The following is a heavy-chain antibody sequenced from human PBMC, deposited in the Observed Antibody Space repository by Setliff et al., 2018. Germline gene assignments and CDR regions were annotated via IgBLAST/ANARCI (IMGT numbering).Heavy chain of an antibody. CDR3: TTGLRHGVPYFDL. J-gene: IGHJ4*02. CDR2: VDPEDGHT. V-gene: IGHV1-69-2*01. D-gene: IGHD3-10*01. CDR1: GYTFTDYY. Sequence: ASVKVSCKASGYTFTDYYMHWVQQAPGKGLEWMGRVDPEDGHTKYTEKFQGRITISPDMSLDIAHMELGSLTSEDTAVYYCTTGLRHGVPYFDLWGQGTLVTVSS.